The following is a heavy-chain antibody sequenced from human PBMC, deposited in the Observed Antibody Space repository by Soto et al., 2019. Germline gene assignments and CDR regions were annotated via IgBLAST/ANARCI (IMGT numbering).Heavy chain of an antibody. Sequence: SETLSLTCTVSGGSISSFTYYWGWIRQPPGKGLEWIGTVYYNENTYYNPSLKGRVTISVDTAKNQFSLNLRSVTAADTAIYFCARRERYYGSPGWFDPWGQGTLVTVSS. J-gene: IGHJ5*02. CDR3: ARRERYYGSPGWFDP. V-gene: IGHV4-39*01. CDR1: GGSISSFTYY. CDR2: VYYNENT. D-gene: IGHD3-10*01.